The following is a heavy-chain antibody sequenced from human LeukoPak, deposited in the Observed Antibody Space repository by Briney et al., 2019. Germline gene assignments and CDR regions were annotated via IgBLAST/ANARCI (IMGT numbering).Heavy chain of an antibody. CDR3: ARDITIVRGVIGGY. D-gene: IGHD3-10*01. Sequence: ASVKVSCKASGYTFTGYYVHWVRQAPGQGLEWMGWIIPNSGGTNYAQKFQGRVTMTRDTSISTAYMELSRLTSDDTAVYYCARDITIVRGVIGGYWGQGTLVTVSS. J-gene: IGHJ4*02. CDR2: IIPNSGGT. V-gene: IGHV1-2*02. CDR1: GYTFTGYY.